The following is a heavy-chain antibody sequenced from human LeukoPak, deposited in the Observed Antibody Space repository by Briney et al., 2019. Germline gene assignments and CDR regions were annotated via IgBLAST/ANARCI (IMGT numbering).Heavy chain of an antibody. V-gene: IGHV3-74*01. D-gene: IGHD5-24*01. J-gene: IGHJ6*03. CDR2: INSDGSST. CDR3: AKVGTRMVTIVAPYYMDV. Sequence: GGSLRLSCAASGFTFSISWMHWVRQVPGKGLVWVSRINSDGSSTDYADSVKGRFTISRDNSKNTLYLQMNSLRAEDTAMYYCAKVGTRMVTIVAPYYMDVWGKGTTVTVSS. CDR1: GFTFSISW.